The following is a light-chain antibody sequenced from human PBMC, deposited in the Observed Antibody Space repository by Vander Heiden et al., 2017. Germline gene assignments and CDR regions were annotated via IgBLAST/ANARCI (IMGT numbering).Light chain of an antibody. V-gene: IGKV4-1*01. Sequence: IVMTQSPDSLAVSLGERATINCKSSQSVLYNSSNKNYLTWYQQKPGQPPKLLIYWASTRESGVPDRFSGSGSGTDFTLTISSLQAEDVAVYYCQQYYTTPLTFGGGTKVEIK. CDR3: QQYYTTPLT. J-gene: IGKJ4*01. CDR2: WAS. CDR1: QSVLYNSSNKNY.